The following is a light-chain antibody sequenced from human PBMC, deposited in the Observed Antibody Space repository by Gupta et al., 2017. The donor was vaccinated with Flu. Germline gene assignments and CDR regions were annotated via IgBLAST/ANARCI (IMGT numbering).Light chain of an antibody. CDR3: QVWDSTNDYV. Sequence: SYELTQPPSVSVAPGGTATITCGGNIIGSKIVHWYRHKPGQAPVLVLYDDDDRPSGIPDRISGSKSGNTATLTISRVEEGEEADYYCQVWDSTNDYVFGGGTKVTVL. J-gene: IGLJ1*01. V-gene: IGLV3-21*02. CDR2: DDD. CDR1: IIGSKI.